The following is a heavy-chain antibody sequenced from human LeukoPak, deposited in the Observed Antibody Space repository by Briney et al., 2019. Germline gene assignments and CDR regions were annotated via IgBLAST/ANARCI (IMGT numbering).Heavy chain of an antibody. D-gene: IGHD4-17*01. Sequence: SETLSLTCTVSGGSISSYYWSWIRQPPGKGLEWIGYIYYSGSTNYNPSLKSRVTISVDTSKNQFSLKLSSVTAADTAVYYAIRCSYGEIRTADYWGQGTLVTVSS. V-gene: IGHV4-59*08. CDR3: IRCSYGEIRTADY. CDR2: IYYSGST. CDR1: GGSISSYY. J-gene: IGHJ4*02.